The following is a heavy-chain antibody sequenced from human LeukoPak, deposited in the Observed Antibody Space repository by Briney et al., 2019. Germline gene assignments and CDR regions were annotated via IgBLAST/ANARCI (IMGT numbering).Heavy chain of an antibody. CDR2: IRSSGTDI. D-gene: IGHD3-22*01. Sequence: GGSLRLSCAASGFTFRSYTMNWVRQTPGKGLEWVSSIRSSGTDIYYADSVKGRFTMFRDNAKNSLYLQMNSLRVEDTAVYYCARDRKYYYDSSGYWDYWGQGTLVTVSS. J-gene: IGHJ4*02. CDR3: ARDRKYYYDSSGYWDY. CDR1: GFTFRSYT. V-gene: IGHV3-21*01.